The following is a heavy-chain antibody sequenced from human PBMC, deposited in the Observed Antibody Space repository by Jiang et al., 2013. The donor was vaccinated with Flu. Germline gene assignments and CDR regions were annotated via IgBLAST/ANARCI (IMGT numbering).Heavy chain of an antibody. J-gene: IGHJ4*02. D-gene: IGHD6-13*01. V-gene: IGHV1-3*01. CDR2: INAGNGNT. Sequence: SGAEVKKPGASVKVSCKASGYTFTSYAMHWVRQAPGQRLEWMGWINAGNGNTKYSQKFQGRVTITRDTSASTACMELSSLRSEDTAVYYCARKWKEQQLAHFDYWGQGTLVTVSS. CDR1: GYTFTSYA. CDR3: ARKWKEQQLAHFDY.